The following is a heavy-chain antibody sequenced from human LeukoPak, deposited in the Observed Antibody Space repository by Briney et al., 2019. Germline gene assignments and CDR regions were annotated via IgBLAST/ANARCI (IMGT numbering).Heavy chain of an antibody. CDR1: GFTFSTYA. D-gene: IGHD6-19*01. J-gene: IGHJ4*02. CDR3: ARGYSSGWFPANY. Sequence: GGSLRLSCAASGFTFSTYAMTWVRQAPGKGLEWVSAISASGGSTYYADSVKGRFTISRDNSKNTLYLQMNSLRAEDTAVYYCARGYSSGWFPANYWGQGTLVTVYS. CDR2: ISASGGST. V-gene: IGHV3-23*01.